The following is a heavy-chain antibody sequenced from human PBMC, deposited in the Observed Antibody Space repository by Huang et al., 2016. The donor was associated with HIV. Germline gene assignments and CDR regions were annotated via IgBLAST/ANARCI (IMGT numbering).Heavy chain of an antibody. CDR2: IYYSGST. CDR3: ARLPGSITMIRGVITDPY. J-gene: IGHJ4*02. Sequence: QLQLQESGPGLVKPSETLSLTCTVSGGSIRSDNYYWGWIRQPPGKGLEWIGSIYYSGSTYYNPSLKSRDTITVDTSKNQFSLKMRSVTAADTAVYYCARLPGSITMIRGVITDPYWGQGTLVTVSS. D-gene: IGHD3-10*01. V-gene: IGHV4-39*01. CDR1: GGSIRSDNYY.